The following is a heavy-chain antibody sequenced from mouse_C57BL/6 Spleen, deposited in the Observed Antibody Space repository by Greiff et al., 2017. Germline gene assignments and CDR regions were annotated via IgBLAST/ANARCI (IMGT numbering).Heavy chain of an antibody. CDR1: GYSITSGYY. D-gene: IGHD4-1*01. CDR2: ISYDGSN. V-gene: IGHV3-6*01. J-gene: IGHJ1*03. CDR3: ARGNWEYWYFDV. Sequence: EVKLMESGPGLVKPSQSLSLTCSVTGYSITSGYYWNWIRQFPGNKLEWMGYISYDGSNNYNPSLKNRISITRDTSKNQFFLKLNSVTTEDTATYYGARGNWEYWYFDVWGTGTTVTVSS.